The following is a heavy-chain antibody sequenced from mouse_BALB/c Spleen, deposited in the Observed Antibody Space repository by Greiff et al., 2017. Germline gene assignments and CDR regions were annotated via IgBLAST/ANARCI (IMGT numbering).Heavy chain of an antibody. CDR1: GFTFTDYY. J-gene: IGHJ3*01. D-gene: IGHD2-4*01. V-gene: IGHV7-3*02. Sequence: EVQGVESGGGLVQPGGSLRLSCATSGFTFTDYYMSWVRQPPGKALEWLGFIRNKANGYTTEYSASVKGRFTISRDNSQSILYLQMNTLRAEDSATYYCARDDLEYDGFAYWGQGTLVTVSA. CDR2: IRNKANGYTT. CDR3: ARDDLEYDGFAY.